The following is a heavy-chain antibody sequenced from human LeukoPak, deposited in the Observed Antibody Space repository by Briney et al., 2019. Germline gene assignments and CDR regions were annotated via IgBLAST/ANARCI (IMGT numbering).Heavy chain of an antibody. V-gene: IGHV1-69*05. Sequence: ASVKLSCKASGGTFSSYAISWVRQAPGQGLEWMGRIIPIFGTANYAQKFQGRVTITTDESTSTAYMELSSLRSEDTAVYYRARDPAAYSGSYYFYYWGQGTLVTVSS. CDR1: GGTFSSYA. CDR3: ARDPAAYSGSYYFYY. D-gene: IGHD1-26*01. CDR2: IIPIFGTA. J-gene: IGHJ4*02.